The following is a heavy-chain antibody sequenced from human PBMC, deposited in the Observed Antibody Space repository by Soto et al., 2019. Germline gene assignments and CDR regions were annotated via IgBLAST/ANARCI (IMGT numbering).Heavy chain of an antibody. V-gene: IGHV3-30-3*01. Sequence: QVQLVEPGGGVVQPGRSLRLSCAASGFTFSSYAMHWVRQAPGKGLEWVAVISYDGSNKYYADSVKGRFTISRDNSKNTLYLQMNSLRAEDTAVYYCARVGIVGAADDYWGQGTLVTVSS. CDR1: GFTFSSYA. D-gene: IGHD1-26*01. J-gene: IGHJ4*02. CDR2: ISYDGSNK. CDR3: ARVGIVGAADDY.